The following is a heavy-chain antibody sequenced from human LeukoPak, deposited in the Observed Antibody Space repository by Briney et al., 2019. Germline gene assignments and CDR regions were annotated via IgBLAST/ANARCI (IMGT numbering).Heavy chain of an antibody. CDR1: GYTFTGNY. J-gene: IGHJ4*02. CDR3: ARGGLGGYFTFDY. Sequence: ASVKVSCKTSGYTFTGNYMHWVRQAPGQGLEWMGWINPNSGDTNSARKFQGRVTMTRDTSITTAFMELSRLRSDDTAVYFCARGGLGGYFTFDYWGQGTLVTVSS. CDR2: INPNSGDT. V-gene: IGHV1-2*02. D-gene: IGHD5-12*01.